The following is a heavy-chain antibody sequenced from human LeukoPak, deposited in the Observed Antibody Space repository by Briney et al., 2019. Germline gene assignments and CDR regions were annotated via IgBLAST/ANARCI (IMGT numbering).Heavy chain of an antibody. V-gene: IGHV2-70*11. J-gene: IGHJ4*02. D-gene: IGHD3-22*01. CDR1: GFSLSTSGMC. Sequence: SGPTLVNPTQTLTLTCTFSGFSLSTSGMCVSWIRQPPGKALEWLARIEWDDDKYYSTSLKTRLTISQDTPQHPVVITMTTMDPVDTATYYCARTNPDDSSGYYLHPVYFDYWGQGTLVTVSS. CDR2: IEWDDDK. CDR3: ARTNPDDSSGYYLHPVYFDY.